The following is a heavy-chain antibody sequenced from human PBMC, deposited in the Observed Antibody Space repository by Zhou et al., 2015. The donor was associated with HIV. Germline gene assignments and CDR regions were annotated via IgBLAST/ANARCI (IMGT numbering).Heavy chain of an antibody. D-gene: IGHD3-9*01. CDR1: GGTLTNYV. CDR3: ARVLPPYYDILTGYYWDYYYYGMDV. Sequence: QVQLVQSGAEVKKPGSSVMVSCKVSGGTLTNYVITWVRQAPGQGLEWMGGIIPIFDTADYVNYVHKFQGRVTMTADKSTSTAYMELNSLRSEDTAVYYCARVLPPYYDILTGYYWDYYYYGMDVWGQGTTVTVSS. J-gene: IGHJ6*02. V-gene: IGHV1-69*06. CDR2: IIPIFDTA.